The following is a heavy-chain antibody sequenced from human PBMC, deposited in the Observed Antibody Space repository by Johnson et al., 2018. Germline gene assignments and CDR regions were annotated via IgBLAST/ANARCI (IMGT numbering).Heavy chain of an antibody. CDR3: ASPMYSRAAFDI. CDR2: IWYDGSIK. Sequence: QVQLVESGGGVVQPGRSLRLSCAASGLTFSSYGMHWVRQAPGKGLEWVAVIWYDGSIKYYADSVKGRFTTSRDNSKNTLYLQMNSLRAEDTAVYYCASPMYSRAAFDIWGQGTMVTVSS. CDR1: GLTFSSYG. J-gene: IGHJ3*02. D-gene: IGHD6-13*01. V-gene: IGHV3-33*01.